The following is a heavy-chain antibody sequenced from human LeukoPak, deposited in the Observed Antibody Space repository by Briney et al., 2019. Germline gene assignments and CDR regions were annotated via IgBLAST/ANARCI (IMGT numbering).Heavy chain of an antibody. D-gene: IGHD5-24*01. CDR1: GFTFGKYW. Sequence: GGSLRLSCVASGFTFGKYWMSWVRLAPGKGLEWVANIKEDGTETYYVDSVKGRFTISRDNAKNSLYLQMNSLRVEDTAVYYCAKEGRSLQTYWGQGTLVTVSP. CDR3: AKEGRSLQTY. V-gene: IGHV3-7*03. CDR2: IKEDGTET. J-gene: IGHJ4*02.